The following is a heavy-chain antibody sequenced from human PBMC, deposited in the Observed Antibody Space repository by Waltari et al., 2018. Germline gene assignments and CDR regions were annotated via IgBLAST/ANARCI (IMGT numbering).Heavy chain of an antibody. CDR2: ISSSSSTI. J-gene: IGHJ4*02. V-gene: IGHV3-48*04. D-gene: IGHD2-2*01. CDR3: ALPSHPGYFDY. CDR1: GFTFTSSS. Sequence: EVQLVESGGCLVQPGGSLRLSCAASGFTFTSSSMNWFRQAPGKGLEWVSYISSSSSTIYYADSVKGRFTISRDNAKNSLYLQMNSLRAEDTAVYYCALPSHPGYFDYWGQGTLVTVSS.